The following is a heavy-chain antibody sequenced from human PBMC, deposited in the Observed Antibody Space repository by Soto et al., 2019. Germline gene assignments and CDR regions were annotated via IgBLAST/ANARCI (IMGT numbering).Heavy chain of an antibody. D-gene: IGHD2-15*01. Sequence: PGGSLRLSCAASGFTFSSYGMHWVRQAPGKGLEWVAVIWYDGSNKYYADSVKGRFTISRDNSKNTLYLQMNSLRAEDTAVYYCARDGECSGSCCGVISYVDDWGTGTTVTVPS. V-gene: IGHV3-33*01. J-gene: IGHJ6*03. CDR1: GFTFSSYG. CDR2: IWYDGSNK. CDR3: ARDGECSGSCCGVISYVDD.